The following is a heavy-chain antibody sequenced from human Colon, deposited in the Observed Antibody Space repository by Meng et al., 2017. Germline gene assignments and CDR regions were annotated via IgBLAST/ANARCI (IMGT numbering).Heavy chain of an antibody. D-gene: IGHD1-14*01. CDR2: ISHSGRT. CDR1: GGAFTGYY. J-gene: IGHJ3*02. Sequence: VQLNKLCEMILTTLCELYLICAVYGGAFTGYYWSWFCQLPGKGLEWIGEISHSGRTKYHQSLKIRVTISVESSKTQLSLRLNSVSAAETAMSYCGFVEAGTNAGAFDMWGQGTMVTVS. V-gene: IGHV4-34*01. CDR3: GFVEAGTNAGAFDM.